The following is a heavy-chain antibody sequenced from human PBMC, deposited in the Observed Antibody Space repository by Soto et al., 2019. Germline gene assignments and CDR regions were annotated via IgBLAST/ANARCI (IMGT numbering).Heavy chain of an antibody. CDR1: GYSFSSHG. Sequence: VKVSCKASGYSFSSHGISWVRQAPGQGLEWMAWILTYNGKPNYAQKLQGRVTVTTDTSTSTAYMEVRSLRSDDTAVYYCARAITTGTGYGMDVWGQGTTVTVSS. CDR2: ILTYNGKP. CDR3: ARAITTGTGYGMDV. V-gene: IGHV1-18*04. D-gene: IGHD3-22*01. J-gene: IGHJ6*02.